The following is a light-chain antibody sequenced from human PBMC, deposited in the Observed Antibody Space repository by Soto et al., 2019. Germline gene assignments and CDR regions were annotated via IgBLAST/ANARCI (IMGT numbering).Light chain of an antibody. CDR3: QQSYSTPQLT. J-gene: IGKJ4*01. Sequence: DIQMTQSPSSLSASVGDRVTITCRASQSISSYLNWYQHKPGKAPKLRIYAASSLQSGVPSRFSGSGSGTDFTLTISSLQPEDFATYYCQQSYSTPQLTFGGGTKVEIK. CDR2: AAS. CDR1: QSISSY. V-gene: IGKV1-39*01.